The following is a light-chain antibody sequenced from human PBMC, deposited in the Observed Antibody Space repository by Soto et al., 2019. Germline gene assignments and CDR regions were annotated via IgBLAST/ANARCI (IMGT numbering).Light chain of an antibody. V-gene: IGLV2-14*01. CDR3: SSYTSSSTLVV. Sequence: QSALTQPASVSGSPGQSITITWTGTRSDVGGYNYVSWYQQHPGKAPKLMIYEVSNRPSGVSNRFSGSKSGNTASLTISGLQAEDEADYYCSSYTSSSTLVVFGGGTQLTVL. CDR1: RSDVGGYNY. CDR2: EVS. J-gene: IGLJ2*01.